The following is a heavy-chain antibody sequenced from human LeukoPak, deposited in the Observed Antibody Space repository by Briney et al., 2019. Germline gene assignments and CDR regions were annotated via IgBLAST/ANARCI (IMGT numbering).Heavy chain of an antibody. CDR1: GFTFSNSA. CDR2: IVVDSGNT. V-gene: IGHV1-58*01. J-gene: IGHJ4*02. Sequence: SVTVSCKASGFTFSNSAVQWVRQARGQRLEWIGWIVVDSGNTNYAQKFQERVTITRDMSTSTAFMELSGLRPEDTAVYYCSVHPGYSSWTAHRGILDYWGQGVLVTVSS. CDR3: SVHPGYSSWTAHRGILDY. D-gene: IGHD5-12*01.